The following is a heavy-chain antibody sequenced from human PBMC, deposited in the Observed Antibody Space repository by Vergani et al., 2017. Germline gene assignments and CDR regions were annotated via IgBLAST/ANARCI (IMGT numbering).Heavy chain of an antibody. CDR2: INPNSGGT. V-gene: IGHV1-2*02. CDR3: ARSEAHYDFWSGYYIDAFDI. D-gene: IGHD3-3*01. Sequence: QVQLVQSGAEVKKPGASVKVSCKASGYTFTGYYMHWVRQAPGQGLEWMGWINPNSGGTNYAQKFQGRVTMTRNTSISTAYMELSSLRSEDTAVYYCARSEAHYDFWSGYYIDAFDIWGQGTMVTVSS. CDR1: GYTFTGYY. J-gene: IGHJ3*02.